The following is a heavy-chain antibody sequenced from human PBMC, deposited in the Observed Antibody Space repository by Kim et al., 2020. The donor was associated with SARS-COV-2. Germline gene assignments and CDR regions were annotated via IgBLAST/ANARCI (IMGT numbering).Heavy chain of an antibody. Sequence: PESAASVKGRFTISRDGSKNSLYLQMNSLKTEDTAVYYCARVHWGSFDYWGQGTLVTVSS. CDR3: ARVHWGSFDY. J-gene: IGHJ4*02. V-gene: IGHV3-72*01. D-gene: IGHD3-16*01. CDR2: P.